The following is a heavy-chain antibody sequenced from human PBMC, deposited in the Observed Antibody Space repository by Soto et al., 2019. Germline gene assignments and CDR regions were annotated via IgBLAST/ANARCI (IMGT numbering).Heavy chain of an antibody. CDR3: AREISLSAGSYFDY. J-gene: IGHJ4*02. D-gene: IGHD3-10*01. CDR2: ISSSSYTI. CDR1: GFTFNTYN. V-gene: IGHV3-48*02. Sequence: GGALRLSCTASGFTFNTYNMNWVRQAPGKGLEWVSYISSSSYTIKYADSVEGRFTVSRDNGKKSLYLQMNSLRDEDTAVYFCAREISLSAGSYFDYWGQGTLVTVSS.